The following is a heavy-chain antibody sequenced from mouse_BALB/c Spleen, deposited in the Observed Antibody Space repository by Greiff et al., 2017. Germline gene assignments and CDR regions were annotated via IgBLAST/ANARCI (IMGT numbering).Heavy chain of an antibody. V-gene: IGHV1-14*01. Sequence: EVQLQQSGPELVKPGASVTLSCKASGYTFTSYVMHWVKQKPGQGLEWIGYINPYNDGTKYNETFKGKATLTSDKSSSTAYMELSSLTSEDSAVYCCARLLWYAMDYWGQGTSVTVSS. J-gene: IGHJ4*01. CDR3: ARLLWYAMDY. CDR2: INPYNDGT. D-gene: IGHD2-1*01. CDR1: GYTFTSYV.